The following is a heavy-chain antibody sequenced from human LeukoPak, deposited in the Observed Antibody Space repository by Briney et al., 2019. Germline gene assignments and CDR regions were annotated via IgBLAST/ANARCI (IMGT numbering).Heavy chain of an antibody. CDR2: IIPIFSTA. J-gene: IGHJ6*03. CDR1: GGTFSSYA. Sequence: SVKVSCKASGGTFSSYAISWVRQAPGQGLEWMGGIIPIFSTANYAQKFQGRVTITADESTSTAYMELSSLRSEDTAVYYCAREIYGSSFMDVWGKGTTVTISS. V-gene: IGHV1-69*13. CDR3: AREIYGSSFMDV. D-gene: IGHD3-10*01.